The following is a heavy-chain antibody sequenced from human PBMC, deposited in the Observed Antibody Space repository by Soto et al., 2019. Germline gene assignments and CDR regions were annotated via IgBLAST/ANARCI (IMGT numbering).Heavy chain of an antibody. V-gene: IGHV3-23*01. J-gene: IGHJ4*02. CDR2: ISGSGGST. CDR1: GFTFSSYA. CDR3: AKPPISIFGLANSYFHA. D-gene: IGHD3-3*01. Sequence: EVQLLESGGGLVQPGGSLRLSCAASGFTFSSYAMNWVRQAPGKGLQWVAGISGSGGSTHYADSVKGRFTISRDNSKKAVDQQMNSLRAEDAVVYYCAKPPISIFGLANSYFHAGGQGTLVTVSS.